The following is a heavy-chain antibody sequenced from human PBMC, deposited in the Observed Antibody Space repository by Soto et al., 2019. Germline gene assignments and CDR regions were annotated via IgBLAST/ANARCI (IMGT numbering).Heavy chain of an antibody. CDR3: ATSGHCNSLKCTSFDM. V-gene: IGHV3-23*01. J-gene: IGHJ3*02. CDR1: RLTFSNYV. D-gene: IGHD2-2*01. Sequence: EVQLFESGGALVQPGGSLRLSCAASRLTFSNYVLNWVRQAPGKGLEWVSTVGGTGDTYYPDSVKGRFTISRDNSKNMIYLQMSGLRAEDTAVYYCATSGHCNSLKCTSFDMWGQGTMVAVSS. CDR2: VGGTGDT.